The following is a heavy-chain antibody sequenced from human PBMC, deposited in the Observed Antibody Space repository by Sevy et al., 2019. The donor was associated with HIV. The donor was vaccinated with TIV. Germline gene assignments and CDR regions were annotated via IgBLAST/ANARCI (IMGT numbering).Heavy chain of an antibody. Sequence: GGSLRLSCAASGFTFSHHNMNWVRQAPGKGLEWISYISKSGSTTYFADSVRGRFTISRDNAKNSFFLEMHSLTDEETAVYYCAREENRELGTIPLDSWGRGIQVTVSS. D-gene: IGHD7-27*01. V-gene: IGHV3-48*02. CDR3: AREENRELGTIPLDS. J-gene: IGHJ4*02. CDR2: ISKSGSTT. CDR1: GFTFSHHN.